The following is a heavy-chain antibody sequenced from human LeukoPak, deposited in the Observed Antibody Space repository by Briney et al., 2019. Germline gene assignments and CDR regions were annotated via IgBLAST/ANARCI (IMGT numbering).Heavy chain of an antibody. CDR3: ARVVSQGGYSGYGFDY. J-gene: IGHJ4*02. CDR1: GFTFSSYW. D-gene: IGHD5-12*01. V-gene: IGHV3-7*01. Sequence: GGSLRLSCAGSGFTFSSYWMSWVRQAPGKGLEWVSNIKQDGSEKYYVDSVKGRFTISRDNAKTSLYLQMNSLRAEDTAVYYCARVVSQGGYSGYGFDYWGQGTLVTVSS. CDR2: IKQDGSEK.